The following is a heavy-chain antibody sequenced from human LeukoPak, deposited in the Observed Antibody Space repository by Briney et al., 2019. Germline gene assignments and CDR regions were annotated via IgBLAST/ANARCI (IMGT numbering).Heavy chain of an antibody. CDR3: TTMGQYRGGFWSGYSYYYYMDV. CDR1: GFTFSSYA. CDR2: ISYDGSNK. J-gene: IGHJ6*03. D-gene: IGHD3-3*01. Sequence: PGRSLRLSCAASGFTFSSYAMHWVRQAPGKGLEWVAVISYDGSNKYYADSVKGRFTISRDNSKNTLYLQMNSLKTEDTAVYYCTTMGQYRGGFWSGYSYYYYMDVWGKGTTVTVSS. V-gene: IGHV3-30-3*01.